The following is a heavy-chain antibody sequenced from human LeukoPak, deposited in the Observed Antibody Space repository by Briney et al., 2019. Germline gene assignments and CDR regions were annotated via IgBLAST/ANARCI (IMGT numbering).Heavy chain of an antibody. CDR3: ARGGGARITMVRGVIIPPLYGMGV. J-gene: IGHJ6*02. CDR2: MNPNSGNT. CDR1: GYTFTSYD. D-gene: IGHD3-10*01. Sequence: GASVKVSCKASGYTFTSYDINWVRQATGQGLEWMGWMNPNSGNTGYAQKFQGRVTMTRNTSISTAYMELSSLRSEDTAVYYCARGGGARITMVRGVIIPPLYGMGVWGQGTTVTVSS. V-gene: IGHV1-8*01.